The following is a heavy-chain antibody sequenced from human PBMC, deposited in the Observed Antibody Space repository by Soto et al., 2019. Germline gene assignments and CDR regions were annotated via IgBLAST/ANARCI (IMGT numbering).Heavy chain of an antibody. CDR2: ISSSSKI. Sequence: EVQLVESGGGLVKPGGSLRLSCAASGFTFSSYSMNWVRQAPGKGLEWVSSISSSSKIYYADSVKGRFTISRDNAKNSLYLQMNSLRAEDTAVYYCARDQPGYSYGYGLGYWGQGTLVTVSS. D-gene: IGHD5-18*01. CDR1: GFTFSSYS. J-gene: IGHJ4*02. CDR3: ARDQPGYSYGYGLGY. V-gene: IGHV3-21*01.